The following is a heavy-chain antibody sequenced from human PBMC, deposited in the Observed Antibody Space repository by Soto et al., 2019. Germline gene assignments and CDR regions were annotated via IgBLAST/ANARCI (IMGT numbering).Heavy chain of an antibody. J-gene: IGHJ4*02. Sequence: GASVKVSCKASGGTFSSYAISWVRQAPGQGLEWMGGIIPIFGTANYAQKFQGRVTITADESTSTAYMELSSLRSEDTAVYYCARVPYYYDSSGYNYYFDYWGQGTLVTVSS. CDR3: ARVPYYYDSSGYNYYFDY. CDR2: IIPIFGTA. D-gene: IGHD3-22*01. CDR1: GGTFSSYA. V-gene: IGHV1-69*13.